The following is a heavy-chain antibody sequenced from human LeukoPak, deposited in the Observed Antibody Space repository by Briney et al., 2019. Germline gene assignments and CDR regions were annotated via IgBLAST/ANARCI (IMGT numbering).Heavy chain of an antibody. Sequence: PGGSLRLSCAASGFTFSSYAMSWVRQAPGKGLEWVSAISGSGGSTYYADSVKGRFTISRDNSKNTLHLQMNSLRAEDTAVYYCARSNFGYSYGYNAFDIWGQGTMVTVSS. J-gene: IGHJ3*02. V-gene: IGHV3-23*01. CDR2: ISGSGGST. CDR1: GFTFSSYA. CDR3: ARSNFGYSYGYNAFDI. D-gene: IGHD5-18*01.